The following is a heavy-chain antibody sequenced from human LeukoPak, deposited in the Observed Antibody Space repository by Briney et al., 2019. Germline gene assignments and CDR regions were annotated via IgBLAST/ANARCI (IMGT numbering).Heavy chain of an antibody. J-gene: IGHJ6*03. D-gene: IGHD3-16*01. Sequence: GSLRLSCAASGFTFSSYAMSVVRQAPGKGLEGVSAISGSGGSTYYADSVKGRITISSDNSKNTLYLQMNSLRADDTAVYYCAKLGGHPLHNYYVGVWGKGTTVAVSS. CDR3: AKLGGHPLHNYYVGV. CDR2: ISGSGGST. V-gene: IGHV3-23*01. CDR1: GFTFSSYA.